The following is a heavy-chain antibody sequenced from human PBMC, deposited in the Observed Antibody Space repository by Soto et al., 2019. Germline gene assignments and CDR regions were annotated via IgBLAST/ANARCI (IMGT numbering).Heavy chain of an antibody. Sequence: SETLSLTCAVYGGSFSGYYWSWIRQPPGKGLEWIGEINHSGSTNYNPSLKSRVTISVDTSKNQFSLKLSSVTAADTAVYYCARVTTRGGMDVWGQGTTVTVSS. V-gene: IGHV4-34*01. CDR2: INHSGST. D-gene: IGHD3-22*01. CDR1: GGSFSGYY. CDR3: ARVTTRGGMDV. J-gene: IGHJ6*02.